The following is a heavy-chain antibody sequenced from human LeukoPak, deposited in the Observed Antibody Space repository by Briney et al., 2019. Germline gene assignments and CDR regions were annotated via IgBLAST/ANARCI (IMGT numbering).Heavy chain of an antibody. D-gene: IGHD4-17*01. V-gene: IGHV4-39*07. CDR1: GGYIITSGHY. Sequence: SETLSLTCTVSGGYIITSGHYWGWIRQPRGKGLEWIGSIYYTGVTSTNPFFRSRMSISEDTSKNQFSLNLTSVTAANAAVYYCARERSSSSCHNCFDPWGQGTLVTVSS. J-gene: IGHJ5*02. CDR3: ARERSSSSCHNCFDP. CDR2: IYYTGVT.